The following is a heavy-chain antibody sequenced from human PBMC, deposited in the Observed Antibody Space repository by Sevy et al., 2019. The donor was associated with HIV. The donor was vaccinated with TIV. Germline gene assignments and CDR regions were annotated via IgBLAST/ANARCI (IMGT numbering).Heavy chain of an antibody. D-gene: IGHD2-15*01. CDR2: IKQDGSGK. CDR1: GFTFSSYW. CDR3: ARDQRVKYCSGGSCYSRAPFDY. Sequence: GGSLRLSCAASGFTFSSYWMSWVRQAPGKGLEWVANIKQDGSGKYYVDSVKGRFTISRDNAKNSMYLQMNSLRAEDTAVYYCARDQRVKYCSGGSCYSRAPFDYWAKGTLVPVPS. V-gene: IGHV3-7*03. J-gene: IGHJ4*02.